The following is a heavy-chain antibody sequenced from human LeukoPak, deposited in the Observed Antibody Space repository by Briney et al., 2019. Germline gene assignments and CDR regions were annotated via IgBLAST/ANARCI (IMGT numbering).Heavy chain of an antibody. CDR1: GFTFGDYA. CDR2: IRSKAYSRTT. V-gene: IGHV3-49*04. Sequence: GGSLRLSCTAAGFTFGDYAMGWVRQAPGKGLEWGGFIRSKAYSRTTEYAASVKGRFTISRDDSKCIAYLQMNSLQPEDTAVYYCSFFDYWGQGTLVTV. CDR3: SFFDY. J-gene: IGHJ4*02.